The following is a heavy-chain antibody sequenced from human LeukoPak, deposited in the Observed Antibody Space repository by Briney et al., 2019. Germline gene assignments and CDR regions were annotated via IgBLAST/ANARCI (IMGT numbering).Heavy chain of an antibody. J-gene: IGHJ5*02. V-gene: IGHV1-69*05. CDR2: ITPIFGTA. CDR3: ASGKYGLRGWFDP. Sequence: GASVKVSCKASGGTFNRYAFTWVRQAPGQGLEWMGGITPIFGTANYAQKFQGRVTITTDESTDTAYMELTSLTSEDTAVYYCASGKYGLRGWFDPWGQGTLVTVSP. CDR1: GGTFNRYA. D-gene: IGHD4-17*01.